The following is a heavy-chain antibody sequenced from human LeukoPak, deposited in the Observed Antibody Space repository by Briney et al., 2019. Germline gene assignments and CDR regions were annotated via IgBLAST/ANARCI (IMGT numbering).Heavy chain of an antibody. V-gene: IGHV4-39*07. CDR1: SGSVSNSHYY. J-gene: IGHJ4*02. Sequence: PSETLSLTCTVSSGSVSNSHYYWAWVRQPPGKGLEWLGSIFYSGNTHYNPSLKSPVTISIDTSKNQFSLKVSSVTAADTAIYYCAGDLSFDWFPYYFDYWGQGILVTVSS. CDR3: AGDLSFDWFPYYFDY. D-gene: IGHD3-9*01. CDR2: IFYSGNT.